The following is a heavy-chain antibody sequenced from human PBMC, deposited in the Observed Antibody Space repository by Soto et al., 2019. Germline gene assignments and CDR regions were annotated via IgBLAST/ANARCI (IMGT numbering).Heavy chain of an antibody. D-gene: IGHD2-15*01. J-gene: IGHJ3*02. CDR3: ARGVVVVAAANDAFDI. CDR2: INPTSGGT. V-gene: IGHV1-2*04. Sequence: AASLKVSCRASGHTFTGYYMHWVRQAPGQGLEWMGWINPTSGGTNYAQKFQGWVTMTRDTSISTAYMELSRLRSDDTAVYYCARGVVVVAAANDAFDIWGQGTMVTVPS. CDR1: GHTFTGYY.